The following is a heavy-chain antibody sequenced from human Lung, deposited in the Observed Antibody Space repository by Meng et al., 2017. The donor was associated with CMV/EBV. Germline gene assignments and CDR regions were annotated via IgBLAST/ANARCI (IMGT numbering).Heavy chain of an antibody. CDR2: INTGSGST. V-gene: IGHV1-46*01. Sequence: ASVXVSCKASGYTFTNYFMHWVRQGPGQGLEWMGVINTGSGSTNYAQKFQGRVSMTRDTSTGTVYMEVSSLRSEDTAVYFCARDSSGSYYGAFDIWGRGTXVTVSS. D-gene: IGHD1-26*01. CDR1: GYTFTNYF. J-gene: IGHJ3*02. CDR3: ARDSSGSYYGAFDI.